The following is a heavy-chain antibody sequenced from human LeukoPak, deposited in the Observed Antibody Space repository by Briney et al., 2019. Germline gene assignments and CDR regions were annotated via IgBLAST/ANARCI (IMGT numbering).Heavy chain of an antibody. CDR2: IKQDGSEK. J-gene: IGHJ4*02. V-gene: IGHV3-7*01. CDR3: ARTDSSGYFDY. D-gene: IGHD3-22*01. CDR1: GFIFRSYW. Sequence: PGGSLRLSXAVSGFIFRSYWMTWVRQAPGKGLEWVANIKQDGSEKYYVDSVKGRFTISRDNAKNSLYLQMNSLRAEDTAIYYCARTDSSGYFDYWGQGTLVTVSS.